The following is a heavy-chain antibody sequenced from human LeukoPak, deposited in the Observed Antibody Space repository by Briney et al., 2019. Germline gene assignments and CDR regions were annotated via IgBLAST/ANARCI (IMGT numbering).Heavy chain of an antibody. J-gene: IGHJ4*02. V-gene: IGHV1-8*01. CDR3: ARGLTLYGSGSYFYDY. D-gene: IGHD3-10*01. CDR2: MNPNSGNT. CDR1: GYTFTSYD. Sequence: VASVKVSCKASGYTFTSYDIHWVRQATGQGLEWMGWMNPNSGNTGYAQKFQGRVTMTRNTSISTAYMELSSLRSEDTAVYYCARGLTLYGSGSYFYDYWGQGTLVTVSS.